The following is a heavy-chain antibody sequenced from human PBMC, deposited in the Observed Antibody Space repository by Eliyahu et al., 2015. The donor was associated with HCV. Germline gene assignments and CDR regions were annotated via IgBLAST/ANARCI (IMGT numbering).Heavy chain of an antibody. CDR2: ISSSSSYI. Sequence: EVQLVESGGGLVKPGGSLXLSCAASGFTFSSYSMNWVRQAPGKGLEWGSSISSSSSYIYYADSVKGRFTISRDNAKNSLYLQMNTLRAEDTAVYYCARLRGIAVAVIDYWGQGTLVTVSS. CDR1: GFTFSSYS. J-gene: IGHJ4*02. CDR3: ARLRGIAVAVIDY. V-gene: IGHV3-21*01. D-gene: IGHD6-19*01.